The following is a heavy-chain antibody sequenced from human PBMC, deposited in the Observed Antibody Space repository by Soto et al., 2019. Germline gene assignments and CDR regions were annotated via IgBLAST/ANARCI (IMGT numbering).Heavy chain of an antibody. CDR3: ARDSLLWFGELLGYYYGIDV. D-gene: IGHD3-10*01. CDR1: GFTFSSYA. Sequence: QVQLVESGGGVVQPGRSLRLSCAASGFTFSSYAMHWVRQAPGKGLEWVAVISYDGSNKYYADSGKGRFTISRDNSKNTRYLQMNSLRAEDTAVYYCARDSLLWFGELLGYYYGIDVWGQGTTVTVSS. CDR2: ISYDGSNK. V-gene: IGHV3-30-3*01. J-gene: IGHJ6*02.